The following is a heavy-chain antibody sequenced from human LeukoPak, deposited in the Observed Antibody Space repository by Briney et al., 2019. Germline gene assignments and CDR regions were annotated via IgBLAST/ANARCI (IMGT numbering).Heavy chain of an antibody. Sequence: PGGSLRLSCAVSGFTFSNAWMSWVRQAPGKGLEWVANLNHDGSLRQYVDSVKGRFTISRDNAKNSLYLQMNSLRAEDTAVYFCSSGPNFDHWGQGTLVTVSS. J-gene: IGHJ4*02. CDR2: LNHDGSLR. CDR1: GFTFSNAW. D-gene: IGHD3/OR15-3a*01. CDR3: SSGPNFDH. V-gene: IGHV3-7*05.